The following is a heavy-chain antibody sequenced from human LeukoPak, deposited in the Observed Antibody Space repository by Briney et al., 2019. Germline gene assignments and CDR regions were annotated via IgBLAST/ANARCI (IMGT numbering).Heavy chain of an antibody. Sequence: GGSLRLSCAASGFTFSSYAMSWVRQAPGEGLEWVSAISGSGGSTYYADSVKGRFTISRDNSKNTLYLQMNSLRAEDAAFYYCARAGNYYGTPIDYWGQGILATVSS. CDR1: GFTFSSYA. V-gene: IGHV3-23*01. D-gene: IGHD3-9*01. CDR2: ISGSGGST. CDR3: ARAGNYYGTPIDY. J-gene: IGHJ4*02.